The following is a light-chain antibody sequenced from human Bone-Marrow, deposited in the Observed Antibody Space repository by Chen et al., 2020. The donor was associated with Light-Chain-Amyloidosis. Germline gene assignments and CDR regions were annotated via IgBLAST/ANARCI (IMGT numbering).Light chain of an antibody. V-gene: IGKV3-20*01. CDR2: GSS. CDR1: QTISSNY. Sequence: EIEVKQCPGTLSLSPGEGANLSCRASQTISSNYLTWYQQKFGQAPRLLIYGSSSRATGIPDRFTGSGSGTDFTLTINRLEPEDFAMYYCQHYGTSPLTFGGGTKVEIK. J-gene: IGKJ4*01. CDR3: QHYGTSPLT.